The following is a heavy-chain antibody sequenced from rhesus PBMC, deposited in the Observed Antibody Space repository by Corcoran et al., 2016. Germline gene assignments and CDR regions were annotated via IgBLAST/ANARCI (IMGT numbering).Heavy chain of an antibody. V-gene: IGHV4-99*01. CDR2: IRGSSGSS. J-gene: IGHJ4*01. Sequence: QVQLQESGPGLVKPSETLSLSCAVSGYSIRRGYFGGWIRQPPGKGRDYIGYIRGSSGSSYYNPSLKSRVTISKDTSKNQFSLKLSTVTAADTAVYYCTRRGGNYPFYFDYWGQGVLVTVSS. CDR3: TRRGGNYPFYFDY. D-gene: IGHD1-44*01. CDR1: GYSIRRGYF.